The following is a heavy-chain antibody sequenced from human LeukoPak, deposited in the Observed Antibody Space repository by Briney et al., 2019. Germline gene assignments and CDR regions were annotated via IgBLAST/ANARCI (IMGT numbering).Heavy chain of an antibody. CDR1: GDSTSNYF. CDR2: IHTSGSA. V-gene: IGHV4-4*07. CDR3: ARDPEGHGYYFDY. J-gene: IGHJ4*02. Sequence: SETLSHTCTVSGDSTSNYFCTWLRQSAGKGLEWIGRIHTSGSANYNPALKSRVSMSVDTSKNQFSLKLSSVTAADTAVYYCARDPEGHGYYFDYWGQGALVTVSS. D-gene: IGHD3-3*01.